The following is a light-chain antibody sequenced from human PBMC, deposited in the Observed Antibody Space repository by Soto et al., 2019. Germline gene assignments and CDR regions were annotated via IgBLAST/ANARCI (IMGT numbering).Light chain of an antibody. CDR1: QSISSN. J-gene: IGKJ1*01. Sequence: EIVMTQSPATLSVSPGERATLSCRASQSISSNLAWYQQKAGQNPRLLIYDASTRATGIPARFSGSGSRTEFTLTINSLQSEDFAIYYCQQHNNWPWTFGQGTRVEIK. CDR2: DAS. V-gene: IGKV3-15*01. CDR3: QQHNNWPWT.